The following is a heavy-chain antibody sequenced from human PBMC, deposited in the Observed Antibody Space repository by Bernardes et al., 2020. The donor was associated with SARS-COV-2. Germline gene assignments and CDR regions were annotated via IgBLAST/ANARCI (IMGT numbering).Heavy chain of an antibody. V-gene: IGHV1-24*01. J-gene: IGHJ6*02. CDR2: FDPEDGET. CDR3: ATYSKYVPASSDYHYGMDV. CDR1: GYPLNELA. D-gene: IGHD4-4*01. Sequence: ASVKVSCKVSGYPLNELAIHWVRQAPGKGLEWLGGFDPEDGETIYAQKFQARVTMTEATPTDTAYMELSSLRFDDTAVYYCATYSKYVPASSDYHYGMDVWGQGTTVTVSS.